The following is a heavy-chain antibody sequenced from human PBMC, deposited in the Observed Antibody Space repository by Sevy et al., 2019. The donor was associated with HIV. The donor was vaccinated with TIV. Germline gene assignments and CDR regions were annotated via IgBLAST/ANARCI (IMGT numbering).Heavy chain of an antibody. CDR3: ARDFAPSATTVPHFDY. D-gene: IGHD4-17*01. J-gene: IGHJ4*02. Sequence: GGSLRLSCTASGFTFSSYEMNWVRQAPGKGLEWVSYISNSGSTIHYSDSVKGRFTISRDNAKNSLYLQMNSLRAEDTAVYYCARDFAPSATTVPHFDYWGRGTLVTVSS. CDR1: GFTFSSYE. CDR2: ISNSGSTI. V-gene: IGHV3-48*03.